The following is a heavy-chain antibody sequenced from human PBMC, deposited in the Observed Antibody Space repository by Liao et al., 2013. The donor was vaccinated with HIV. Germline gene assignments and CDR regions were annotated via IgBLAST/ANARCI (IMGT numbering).Heavy chain of an antibody. J-gene: IGHJ4*02. V-gene: IGHV4-34*02. D-gene: IGHD4-23*01. Sequence: QVQLQQWGAGLLKPSETLSLTCAVYGGSFSGYYWSWIRQPPGKGLEWIGEINHSGGTNYNPSLKSRVTISVDMSKKQFSLKLNSVTAADTAVYYCARGATVVTPMIFDYWGQGTLVTVSS. CDR2: INHSGGT. CDR1: GGSFSGYY. CDR3: ARGATVVTPMIFDY.